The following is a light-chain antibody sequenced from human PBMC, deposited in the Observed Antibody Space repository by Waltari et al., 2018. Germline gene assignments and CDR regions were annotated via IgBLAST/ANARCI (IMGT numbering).Light chain of an antibody. V-gene: IGLV1-51*02. J-gene: IGLJ3*02. CDR3: GTWDGSLRGWV. Sequence: QSVLTQPPSVSAAPGQKVTISCSGPSFDIENSFVSWYQHLPGTAPKLLIYENDKRASGIPDRVSGAKSGTSATLDISGLQIGDEADYYCGTWDGSLRGWVFGGGTKLTVL. CDR1: SFDIENSF. CDR2: END.